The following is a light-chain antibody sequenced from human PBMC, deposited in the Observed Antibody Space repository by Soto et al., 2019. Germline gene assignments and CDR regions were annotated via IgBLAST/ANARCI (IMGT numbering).Light chain of an antibody. V-gene: IGKV3-11*01. CDR2: DAS. J-gene: IGKJ4*01. CDR3: QQRGNWPLT. Sequence: EIVLTQSPAILSLSAGERATLSCRASQSVGSFLAWYQQKSGQAPRLLIYDASNRATGVPARFSGSGSETDVTLTISSLEPEDFAVYYCQQRGNWPLTFGGGTRVEIK. CDR1: QSVGSF.